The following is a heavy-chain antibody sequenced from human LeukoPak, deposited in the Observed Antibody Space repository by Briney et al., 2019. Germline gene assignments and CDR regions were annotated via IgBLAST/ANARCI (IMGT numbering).Heavy chain of an antibody. CDR1: GYTFTGYY. D-gene: IGHD3-22*01. J-gene: IGHJ4*02. CDR2: INANHGGT. V-gene: IGHV1-2*02. Sequence: GASVKVSCKASGYTFTGYYLHWERQAPGQGLEWMGWINANHGGTNYAQQFQGRVTMTRDTSISTAYMELSRLRSDDAAVYYCARHRDFDSTGYYYPLFDYWGQGTLVTVSS. CDR3: ARHRDFDSTGYYYPLFDY.